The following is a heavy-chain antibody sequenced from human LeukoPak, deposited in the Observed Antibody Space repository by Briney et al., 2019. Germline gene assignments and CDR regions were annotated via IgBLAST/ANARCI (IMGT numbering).Heavy chain of an antibody. Sequence: SETLSLTCAVYGGSFSGYYWSWIRQPPGKGLEWIGEINHSGSTNYNPSLKSRVTISVDTSKNQFSLKLSSVAAADTAVYYCARVCYDFWSGYYPLNEYYYYYYYMDVWGKGTTVTASS. J-gene: IGHJ6*03. CDR3: ARVCYDFWSGYYPLNEYYYYYYYMDV. CDR2: INHSGST. CDR1: GGSFSGYY. V-gene: IGHV4-34*01. D-gene: IGHD3-3*01.